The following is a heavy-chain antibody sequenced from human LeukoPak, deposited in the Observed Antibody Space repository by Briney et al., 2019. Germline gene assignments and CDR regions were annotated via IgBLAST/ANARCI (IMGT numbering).Heavy chain of an antibody. CDR3: ARDLDYYDSSGYFDY. V-gene: IGHV7-4-1*02. CDR1: GYTFTSYA. Sequence: ASVKVSCKTSGYTFTSYAMNWVRQAPGQGLEWMGWINTNTGNTTYAQGFTGRFVFSLDTSVSTAYLQISRLKAEDTAVYYCARDLDYYDSSGYFDYWGQGTLVTVSS. CDR2: INTNTGNT. D-gene: IGHD3-22*01. J-gene: IGHJ4*02.